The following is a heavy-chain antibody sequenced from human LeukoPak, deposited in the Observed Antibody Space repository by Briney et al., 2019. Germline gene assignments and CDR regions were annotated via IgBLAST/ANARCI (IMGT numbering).Heavy chain of an antibody. CDR2: IAVYNGNT. CDR3: ARDQLVLPRGISGY. CDR1: GYTFSSFG. J-gene: IGHJ4*02. D-gene: IGHD1-14*01. Sequence: ASVKVTCKASGYTFSSFGISWVRQAPGQGLEWMGWIAVYNGNTNYAQKFQGRLTMTTDTSTSTAYMELRSLRSDDTALYYCARDQLVLPRGISGYWGQGTLVTVSS. V-gene: IGHV1-18*01.